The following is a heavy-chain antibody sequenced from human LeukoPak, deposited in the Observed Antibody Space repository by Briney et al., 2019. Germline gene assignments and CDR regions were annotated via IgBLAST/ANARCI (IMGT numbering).Heavy chain of an antibody. V-gene: IGHV3-11*01. D-gene: IGHD3-10*01. CDR3: ARDDVYGSGRADL. J-gene: IGHJ5*02. CDR2: ISSTGSNK. CDR1: GFALSDHY. Sequence: GGSLRLSCVGSGFALSDHYMSWIRRAPGKGLACFSSISSTGSNKYYADSVMGRFTISRDNANNPVYLQLNSLRVEDSAVYYCARDDVYGSGRADLWGQGTLVSVSS.